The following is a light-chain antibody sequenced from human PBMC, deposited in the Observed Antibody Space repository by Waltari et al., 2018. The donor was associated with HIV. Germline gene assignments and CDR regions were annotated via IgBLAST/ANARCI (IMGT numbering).Light chain of an antibody. J-gene: IGLJ3*02. CDR1: RGSIASNY. Sequence: NFMLTQPHSVSESPGKTVTISCTGSRGSIASNYVQWYQQRPGSAPTTVIYEDNQRPSGVPDRFSGSIDSSSNSASLTISGLKTEDEADYYCQSYDSSTSWVFGGGTKLTVL. CDR2: EDN. CDR3: QSYDSSTSWV. V-gene: IGLV6-57*02.